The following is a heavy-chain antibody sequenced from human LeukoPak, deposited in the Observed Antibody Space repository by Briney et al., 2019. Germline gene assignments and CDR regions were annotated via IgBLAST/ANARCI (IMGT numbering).Heavy chain of an antibody. CDR3: AKARKNSGYDYDY. D-gene: IGHD5-12*01. Sequence: GGSLRLSCAASGFTFSSYAMSWVRQAPGKGREWVSGISGSRGSTYYADSVKGRFTISRDNSKNTVYLQMNSLRAEDTAVYYRAKARKNSGYDYDYWGQGTLVTVSS. V-gene: IGHV3-23*01. CDR1: GFTFSSYA. CDR2: ISGSRGST. J-gene: IGHJ4*02.